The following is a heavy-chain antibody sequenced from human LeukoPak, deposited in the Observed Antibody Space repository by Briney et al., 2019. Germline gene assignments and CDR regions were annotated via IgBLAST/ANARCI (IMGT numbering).Heavy chain of an antibody. D-gene: IGHD4-17*01. V-gene: IGHV1-58*02. CDR2: IVVGSGNT. CDR3: AALDYGDYETPIDY. CDR1: GYTFTSYG. J-gene: IGHJ4*02. Sequence: ASVKVSCKASGYTFTSYGISWVRQARGQRLEWIGWIVVGSGNTNYAQKFQERVTITRDMSTSTAYMELSSLRSEDTAVYYCAALDYGDYETPIDYWGQGTLVTVSS.